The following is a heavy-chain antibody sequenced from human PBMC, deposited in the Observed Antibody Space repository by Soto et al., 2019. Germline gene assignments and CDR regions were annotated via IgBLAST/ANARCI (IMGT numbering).Heavy chain of an antibody. D-gene: IGHD2-21*02. CDR1: GGTISRYY. CDR2: MYNTGST. Sequence: QVQLQESGPGLVKPSETLSLTCTVSGGTISRYYWSWIRQPPGKGLEWIGYMYNTGSTVYNPSFKSRVTVSVDTSNQQFSLMLKSVTAAATSVYYCARALWGYFGTDCYPLGAWGQGTTVTVSS. V-gene: IGHV4-59*01. CDR3: ARALWGYFGTDCYPLGA. J-gene: IGHJ6*02.